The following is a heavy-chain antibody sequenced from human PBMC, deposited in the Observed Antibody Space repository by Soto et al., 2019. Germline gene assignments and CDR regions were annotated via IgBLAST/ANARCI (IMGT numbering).Heavy chain of an antibody. J-gene: IGHJ5*02. CDR2: IYHSGST. V-gene: IGHV4-4*02. D-gene: IGHD2-2*01. Sequence: PSGTLSLTCTVSGGPISRCGFYWSWVRQHPGNGLEWIGEIYHSGSTNYNPSLKSRVTISVDKSKNQFSLKLSSVTAADTAVYYCARGGYQLPTHNWFDPWGQGTLVTVSS. CDR1: GGPISRCGFY. CDR3: ARGGYQLPTHNWFDP.